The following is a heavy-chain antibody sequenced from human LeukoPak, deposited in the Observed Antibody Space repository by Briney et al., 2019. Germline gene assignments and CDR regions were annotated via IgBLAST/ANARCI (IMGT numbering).Heavy chain of an antibody. CDR1: GYTFTSYG. D-gene: IGHD3-10*01. CDR2: ISAYNGNT. Sequence: ASVKVSCKASGYTFTSYGISWVRQAPGQRLEWMGWISAYNGNTNYAQKLQGRVTMTTDTSTSTAYMELRSLRSDDTAVYYCARQLLWGFGELLYFDYWGQGTLVTVSS. V-gene: IGHV1-18*01. CDR3: ARQLLWGFGELLYFDY. J-gene: IGHJ4*02.